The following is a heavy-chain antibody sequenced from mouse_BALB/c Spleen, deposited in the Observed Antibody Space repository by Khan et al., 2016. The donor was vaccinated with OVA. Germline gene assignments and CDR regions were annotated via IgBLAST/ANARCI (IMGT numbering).Heavy chain of an antibody. Sequence: QLEESGPGLVKPSQSLSLTCTVTGYSITSDYAWNWIRQFPGNKLEWMGYISYSGSTSYNPSLKSRISITRDTSKNQFFLQLNSVTTEDTATYYCARLATTVVADWYFDVWGAGTTVTVSS. CDR3: ARLATTVVADWYFDV. J-gene: IGHJ1*01. D-gene: IGHD1-1*01. CDR2: ISYSGST. V-gene: IGHV3-2*02. CDR1: GYSITSDYA.